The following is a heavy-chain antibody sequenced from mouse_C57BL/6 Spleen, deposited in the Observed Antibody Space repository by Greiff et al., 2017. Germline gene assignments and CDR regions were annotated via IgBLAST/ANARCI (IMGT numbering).Heavy chain of an antibody. V-gene: IGHV5-4*01. CDR2: ISDGGSYT. CDR1: GFTFSSYA. J-gene: IGHJ2*01. CDR3: ARDQDYLDY. Sequence: EVQLVESGGGLVKPGGSLKLSCAASGFTFSSYAMSWVRQTPEKRLEWVATISDGGSYTYYPDNVKGRFTISRDNAKNNLYLQMSHLKSEDTAMYYCARDQDYLDYWGQGTTLTVSS.